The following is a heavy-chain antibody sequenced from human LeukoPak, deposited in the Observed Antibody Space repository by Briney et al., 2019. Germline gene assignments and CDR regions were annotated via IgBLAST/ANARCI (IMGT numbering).Heavy chain of an antibody. D-gene: IGHD3-10*01. V-gene: IGHV1-18*01. Sequence: GASVKVSXKAYGYTFTSYGISWVRQAPGQGREWMGWISAYNGNTNYAQKLQGRVTMTTDTSASTAYMELRSLRSDDTAVYYCASGHYGSGSWYFDLWGRGTLVTVSS. CDR3: ASGHYGSGSWYFDL. CDR2: ISAYNGNT. J-gene: IGHJ2*01. CDR1: GYTFTSYG.